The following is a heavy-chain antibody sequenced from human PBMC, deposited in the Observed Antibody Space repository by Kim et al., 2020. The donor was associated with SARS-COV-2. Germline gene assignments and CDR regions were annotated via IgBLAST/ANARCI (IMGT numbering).Heavy chain of an antibody. D-gene: IGHD6-25*01. J-gene: IGHJ4*02. CDR2: IKPDGSLR. Sequence: GGSLRLSCAASGFTISSYWMAWLRQFPGKGLEWVANIKPDGSLRIYVDSVEGRFTVSRDNAKNSVFLQMNGLRPEDTAVYYCARDDGFRSIDHWGQGILVSVSS. CDR1: GFTISSYW. CDR3: ARDDGFRSIDH. V-gene: IGHV3-7*01.